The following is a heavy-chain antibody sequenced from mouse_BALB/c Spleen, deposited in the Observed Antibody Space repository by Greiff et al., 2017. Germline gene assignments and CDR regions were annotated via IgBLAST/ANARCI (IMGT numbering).Heavy chain of an antibody. V-gene: IGHV1-9*01. CDR1: GYTFSSYW. J-gene: IGHJ4*01. Sequence: QVQLQQSGAELMKPGASVKISCKATGYTFSSYWIEWVKQRPGHGLEWIGEILPGSGSTNYNEKFKGKATFTADTSSNTAYMQLSSLTSEDSAVYYCARENGNYHYAMDYWGQGTSVTVSS. D-gene: IGHD2-1*01. CDR3: ARENGNYHYAMDY. CDR2: ILPGSGST.